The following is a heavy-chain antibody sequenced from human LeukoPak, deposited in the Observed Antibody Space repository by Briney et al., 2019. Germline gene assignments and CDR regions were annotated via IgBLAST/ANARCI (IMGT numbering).Heavy chain of an antibody. Sequence: ASGTVSCKASGGTFSSYAISWVRQAPGQGLEWMGGIIPIFGTANYAQKFQGRVTITADESTSTAYMELSSLRSEDTAVYYCARDYYDSSGFLNWFDPWGQGTLVTVSS. J-gene: IGHJ5*02. CDR1: GGTFSSYA. CDR2: IIPIFGTA. V-gene: IGHV1-69*13. D-gene: IGHD3-22*01. CDR3: ARDYYDSSGFLNWFDP.